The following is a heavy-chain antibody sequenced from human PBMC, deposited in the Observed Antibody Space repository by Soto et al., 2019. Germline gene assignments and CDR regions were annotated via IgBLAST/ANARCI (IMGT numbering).Heavy chain of an antibody. Sequence: TLSLTCTVSGASISSYDWSWIRRPPGKGLEWIGHISYSGSTNYKPSLKSRATISVDTSKKQFSLKLTSVTAADTAVYYCARGRDGYNYPNFDYWGQGTLVTVSS. CDR2: ISYSGST. CDR3: ARGRDGYNYPNFDY. CDR1: GASISSYD. V-gene: IGHV4-59*01. D-gene: IGHD5-12*01. J-gene: IGHJ4*02.